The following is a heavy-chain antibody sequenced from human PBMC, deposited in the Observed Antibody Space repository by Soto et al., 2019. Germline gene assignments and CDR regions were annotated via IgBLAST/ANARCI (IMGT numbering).Heavy chain of an antibody. V-gene: IGHV4-31*03. J-gene: IGHJ5*02. CDR2: IYYSGST. CDR1: GGSISSGGYY. D-gene: IGHD6-6*01. Sequence: QVQLQESGPGLVKPSQTLSLTCTVSGGSISSGGYYWSWIRQHPGKGLEWIGYIYYSGSTYYNPSLKSRVTIPVDTSKNQFSLQLSSVTAADTAVYYCAREYSSSSYNWFDPWGQGTLVTVSS. CDR3: AREYSSSSYNWFDP.